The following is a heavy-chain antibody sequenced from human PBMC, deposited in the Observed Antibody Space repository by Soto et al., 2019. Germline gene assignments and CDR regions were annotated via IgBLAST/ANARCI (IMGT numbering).Heavy chain of an antibody. CDR2: ISYDGSNK. CDR3: AKVQYYYDSSVPSYFDY. D-gene: IGHD3-22*01. V-gene: IGHV3-30*18. J-gene: IGHJ4*02. CDR1: GFTFSSYG. Sequence: GGSLRLSCAASGFTFSSYGMHWVRQAPGKGLEWVAVISYDGSNKYYADSVKGRFTISRDNSKNTLYLQMNSLRAEDTAVYYCAKVQYYYDSSVPSYFDYWGQGTLVTVSS.